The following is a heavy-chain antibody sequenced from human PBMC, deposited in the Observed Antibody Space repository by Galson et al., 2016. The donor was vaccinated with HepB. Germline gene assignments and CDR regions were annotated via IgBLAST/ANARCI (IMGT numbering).Heavy chain of an antibody. Sequence: QSGAEVKKPGESLKISCKASGYSFTNSWIGWVRQMHGKGLEWMGSIYPGDSDTRYRPSFQGPVTISADKSITTAYLQWSSLEASDTGMYYCALAYFSSSCYDDWGQGTLVTVSS. D-gene: IGHD2-8*01. CDR2: IYPGDSDT. CDR3: ALAYFSSSCYDD. J-gene: IGHJ4*02. V-gene: IGHV5-51*01. CDR1: GYSFTNSW.